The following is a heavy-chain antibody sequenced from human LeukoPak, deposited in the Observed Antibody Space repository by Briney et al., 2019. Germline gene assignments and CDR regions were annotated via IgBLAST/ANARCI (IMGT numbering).Heavy chain of an antibody. J-gene: IGHJ4*02. CDR2: LSGSGGDT. CDR1: GFTFSRNA. CDR3: AKDPYGTRYFDY. Sequence: GGALRLSCAASGFTFSRNAMSWVRQAPGKGLEWVSALSGSGGDTYYAASVKGRFTISRDNAKNTVYLQMNSLRAEDTAVYYCAKDPYGTRYFDYWGQGTLVTVSS. V-gene: IGHV3-23*01. D-gene: IGHD2-2*01.